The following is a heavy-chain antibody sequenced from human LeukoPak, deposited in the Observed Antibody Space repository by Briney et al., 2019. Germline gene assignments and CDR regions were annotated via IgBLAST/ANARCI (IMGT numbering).Heavy chain of an antibody. CDR1: GGSFSGYY. Sequence: PSETLSLTCAVYGGSFSGYYWSWIRQPPGKGLEWIGEINHSGSTNYNPSLKSRVTISVDTSKNQFSLKLSSVTAADTAVYYCAREGEWGYYYGMDVWGQGTTVTVSS. D-gene: IGHD3-10*01. V-gene: IGHV4-34*01. CDR3: AREGEWGYYYGMDV. CDR2: INHSGST. J-gene: IGHJ6*02.